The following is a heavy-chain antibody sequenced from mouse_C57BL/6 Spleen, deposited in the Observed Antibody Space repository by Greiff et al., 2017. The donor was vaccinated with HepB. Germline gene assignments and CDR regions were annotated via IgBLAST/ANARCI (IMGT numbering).Heavy chain of an antibody. D-gene: IGHD1-1*01. CDR3: TPYYYGSSPFAY. J-gene: IGHJ3*01. CDR1: GYTFTSYW. V-gene: IGHV1-5*01. Sequence: EVQRVESGTVLARPGASVKMSCKTSGYTFTSYWMHWVKQRPGQGLEWIGAIYPGNSDTSYNQKFKGKAKLTAVTSASTAYMELSSLTNEDSAVYYCTPYYYGSSPFAYWGQGTLVTVSA. CDR2: IYPGNSDT.